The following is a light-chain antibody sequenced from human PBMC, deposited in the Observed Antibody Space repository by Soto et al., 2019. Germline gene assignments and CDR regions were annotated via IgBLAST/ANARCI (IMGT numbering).Light chain of an antibody. Sequence: DIVLTQSPVTLSLSPEERATLSCRASQSVSGYLAWYQQKPGQAPRLLIYDASKRATGVPARFSGSGSGTDFTLTISTLEPEDFAVYYCQQRSNGLTFGGGTKVEIK. CDR1: QSVSGY. V-gene: IGKV3-11*01. J-gene: IGKJ4*01. CDR2: DAS. CDR3: QQRSNGLT.